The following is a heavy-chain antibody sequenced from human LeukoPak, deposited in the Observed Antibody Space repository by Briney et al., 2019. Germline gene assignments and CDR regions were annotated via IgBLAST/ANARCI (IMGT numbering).Heavy chain of an antibody. J-gene: IGHJ3*02. D-gene: IGHD5-18*01. CDR2: IIPILGTA. Sequence: ASVEVSCKASGGTFSSYAISWVRQAPGQGLEWMGGIIPILGTANYAQKFQGRVTITADESTSTAYMELSSLRSEDTAVYYCARGAMMGYSYGHDAFDIWGQGTMVTVSS. CDR3: ARGAMMGYSYGHDAFDI. V-gene: IGHV1-69*13. CDR1: GGTFSSYA.